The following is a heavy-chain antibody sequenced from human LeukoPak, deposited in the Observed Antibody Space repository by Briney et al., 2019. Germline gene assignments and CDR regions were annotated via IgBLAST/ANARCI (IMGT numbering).Heavy chain of an antibody. CDR1: GFIFSDYT. J-gene: IGHJ5*02. CDR2: ISGRSSSI. CDR3: ARDRQAWGWFDP. Sequence: GGSLRLSCAASGFIFSDYTMAWVRQAPGKGLEWVSSISGRSSSIEYAESLRGRITISSDNTKNSLYLQMNTLRDEDTALYYCARDRQAWGWFDPWGQGTLVTVSS. V-gene: IGHV3-21*01. D-gene: IGHD7-27*01.